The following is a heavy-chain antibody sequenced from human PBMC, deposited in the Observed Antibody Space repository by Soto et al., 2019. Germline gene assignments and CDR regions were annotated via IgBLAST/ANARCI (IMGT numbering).Heavy chain of an antibody. Sequence: SETLSLTCTVSGGSISSYYLSWIRQPPGKGLEWIGYIYYSGSTNYNPSLKSRVTISVDTSKNQFSLKLNSVTAADTAVYYCARWYGGSLDYWGQGTLVTVSS. CDR1: GGSISSYY. CDR2: IYYSGST. J-gene: IGHJ4*02. CDR3: ARWYGGSLDY. V-gene: IGHV4-59*01. D-gene: IGHD4-17*01.